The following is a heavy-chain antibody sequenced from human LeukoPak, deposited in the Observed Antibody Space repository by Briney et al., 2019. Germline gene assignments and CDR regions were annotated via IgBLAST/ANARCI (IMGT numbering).Heavy chain of an antibody. V-gene: IGHV4-34*01. CDR2: INHSGST. Sequence: SETLSLTCAVYGGSFSGYYWSWIRQPPGKGLEWIGEINHSGSTNYNPSLKSRVTISVDTSKNQFSLKLSSVTAADTAVYYCARGPITMVRGARHFDYWGQGTLVTVSS. D-gene: IGHD3-10*01. CDR3: ARGPITMVRGARHFDY. CDR1: GGSFSGYY. J-gene: IGHJ4*02.